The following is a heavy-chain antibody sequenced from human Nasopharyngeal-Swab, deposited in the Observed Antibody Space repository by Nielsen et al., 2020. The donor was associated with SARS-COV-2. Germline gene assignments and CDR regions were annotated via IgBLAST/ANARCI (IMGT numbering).Heavy chain of an antibody. CDR1: GVTFSSYS. D-gene: IGHD1-26*01. CDR3: ARLMELPNDAFDI. V-gene: IGHV3-48*04. J-gene: IGHJ3*02. Sequence: GGSLRLSCAASGVTFSSYSMSWIRQAPGKGLEWISYISGSSTTINYADSVQGRFTISRDNAKNSLYLQMNNLSAEDTAVYYCARLMELPNDAFDIWGQGTMVTVSS. CDR2: ISGSSTTI.